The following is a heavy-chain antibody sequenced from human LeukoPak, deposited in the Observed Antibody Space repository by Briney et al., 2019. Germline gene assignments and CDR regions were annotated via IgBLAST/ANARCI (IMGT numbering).Heavy chain of an antibody. J-gene: IGHJ4*02. Sequence: GGSLRLSCAASGFTFLNYVMSWVRQAPGKGLEWVSSITDNGGNTYYADSVKGRFTISRDNSENTLYLQMNSLRAEDTAVYYCAKIEVAVAGTFDYWGQGTLVTVSS. CDR3: AKIEVAVAGTFDY. CDR1: GFTFLNYV. V-gene: IGHV3-23*01. CDR2: ITDNGGNT. D-gene: IGHD6-19*01.